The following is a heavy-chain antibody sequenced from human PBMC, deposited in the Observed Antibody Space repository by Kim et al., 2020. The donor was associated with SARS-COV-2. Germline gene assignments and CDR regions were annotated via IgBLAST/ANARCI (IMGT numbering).Heavy chain of an antibody. Sequence: GGSLRLSCAASGFTFSSYDMHWVRQATGKGLEWVSAIGTAGDTYYPGSVKGRFTISRENAKNSLYLQMNSLRAGDTAVYYCARASRAVLDHDLDYWGQGTLVTVSS. CDR1: GFTFSSYD. D-gene: IGHD3-3*02. V-gene: IGHV3-13*04. CDR2: IGTAGDT. CDR3: ARASRAVLDHDLDY. J-gene: IGHJ4*02.